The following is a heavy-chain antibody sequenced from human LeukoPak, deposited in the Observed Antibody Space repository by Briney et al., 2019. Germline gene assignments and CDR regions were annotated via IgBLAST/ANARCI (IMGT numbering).Heavy chain of an antibody. CDR1: GFTFSSYE. J-gene: IGHJ4*02. CDR2: ISSSGSTI. D-gene: IGHD4-23*01. V-gene: IGHV3-48*03. CDR3: ARVPLYGGPGDY. Sequence: GGSLRLSCAASGFTFSSYEMNWVRQAPGKGLEWVSYISSSGSTIYYADSVKGRFTISRDNAKNSLYLQMNSLRAEDTAVYYCARVPLYGGPGDYWGQGTLVTVSS.